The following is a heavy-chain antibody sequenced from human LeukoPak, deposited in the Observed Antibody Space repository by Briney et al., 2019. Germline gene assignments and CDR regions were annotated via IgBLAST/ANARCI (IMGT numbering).Heavy chain of an antibody. J-gene: IGHJ4*02. CDR3: ARDARNCSGGSCVGFLGY. D-gene: IGHD2-15*01. CDR1: GFTFSSYA. Sequence: GGSLRLSCAASGFTFSSYAMHWVRQAPGKGLEWVAVISYDGSNKYYADSVKGRFTISRDNSKNTLYLQMNSLRAEDTAVYYCARDARNCSGGSCVGFLGYWGQGTLVAVSS. V-gene: IGHV3-30-3*01. CDR2: ISYDGSNK.